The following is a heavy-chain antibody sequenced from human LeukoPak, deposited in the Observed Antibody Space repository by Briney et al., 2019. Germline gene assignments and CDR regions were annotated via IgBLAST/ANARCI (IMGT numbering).Heavy chain of an antibody. Sequence: ASVNVSCKASGYTFTSYGINWVRQAPGQGLEWMGWIKPNSGDTNHTQNFQGRVTMTRDTSINTAYMELRRMRSDDTAVYYCATPARRGSGWYLDYWGQGTLVTVSS. CDR3: ATPARRGSGWYLDY. J-gene: IGHJ4*02. D-gene: IGHD6-19*01. V-gene: IGHV1-2*02. CDR1: GYTFTSYG. CDR2: IKPNSGDT.